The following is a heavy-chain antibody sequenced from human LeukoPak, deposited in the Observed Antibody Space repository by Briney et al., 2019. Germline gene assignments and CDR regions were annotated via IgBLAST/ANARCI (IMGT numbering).Heavy chain of an antibody. J-gene: IGHJ4*02. Sequence: SETLSLTCTVFGGSINSGGFYWSWLRQHPGKDLEWIGYIAHSGSAFYNPSLKSRLAISIDTSKSQFSLMLSSVTAADTAVYYCAKTVGFPTQDQYFDHWGQGTLVTVSS. V-gene: IGHV4-31*03. CDR3: AKTVGFPTQDQYFDH. CDR1: GGSINSGGFY. CDR2: IAHSGSA. D-gene: IGHD1-14*01.